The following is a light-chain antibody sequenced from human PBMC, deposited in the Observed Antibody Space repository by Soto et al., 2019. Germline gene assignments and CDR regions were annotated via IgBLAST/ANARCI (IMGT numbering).Light chain of an antibody. CDR3: QQYNNWPPYT. Sequence: EIVMTQSPATLSVSPGERVTLSCKASRSVSVNLAWYQQKPGQAPRLLIYRTSTRATDVPDRFSGTGSGTDFTLTISGLQSEDLAVYFCQQYNNWPPYTFGPVTKLEIK. CDR2: RTS. V-gene: IGKV3-15*01. CDR1: RSVSVN. J-gene: IGKJ2*01.